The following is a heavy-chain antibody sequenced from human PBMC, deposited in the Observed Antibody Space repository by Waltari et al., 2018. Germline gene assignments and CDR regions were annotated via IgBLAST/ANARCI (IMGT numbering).Heavy chain of an antibody. J-gene: IGHJ4*02. CDR2: IHYSGST. V-gene: IGHV4-39*07. CDR1: GGSIRSRNYY. Sequence: QLQLQASGPGLVRPSETLSLTPTVSGGSIRSRNYYWGWISQPPGKVLEWIGTIHYSGSTKYNPSRKSRVTISVDTSKNQFSLNLRSVTAADTAIYYCARQYDFYDSSGYLDYWGQGILGTVSS. CDR3: ARQYDFYDSSGYLDY. D-gene: IGHD3-22*01.